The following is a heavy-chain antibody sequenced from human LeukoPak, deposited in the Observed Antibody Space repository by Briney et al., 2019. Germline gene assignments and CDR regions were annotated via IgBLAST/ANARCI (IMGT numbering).Heavy chain of an antibody. CDR1: GGSLSNYF. CDR3: VRGFSGLVGEY. V-gene: IGHV4-34*01. CDR2: IKPGGIT. D-gene: IGHD3-10*01. Sequence: PSETLSLTCTVYGGSLSNYFWSWIRQAPGKGLEWIGEIKPGGITNYNPSLKSRVTISLDTSKNQLSLKLISATAADTAMYYCVRGFSGLVGEYWGQGTLVTVSS. J-gene: IGHJ1*01.